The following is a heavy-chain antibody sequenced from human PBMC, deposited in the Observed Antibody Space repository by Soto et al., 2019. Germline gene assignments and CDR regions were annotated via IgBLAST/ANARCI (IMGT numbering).Heavy chain of an antibody. CDR1: GFTFRDYS. Sequence: GGSLRLSCIDSGFTFRDYSFNWVRQAPWKGLEWVSYISVGGVSIFYADSVKGRFTISRDDARNSVYLQMNTLRHEDTAVYHCVRDHRWVFDIWGQGTVVTVSS. V-gene: IGHV3-48*02. D-gene: IGHD1-26*01. J-gene: IGHJ3*02. CDR2: ISVGGVSI. CDR3: VRDHRWVFDI.